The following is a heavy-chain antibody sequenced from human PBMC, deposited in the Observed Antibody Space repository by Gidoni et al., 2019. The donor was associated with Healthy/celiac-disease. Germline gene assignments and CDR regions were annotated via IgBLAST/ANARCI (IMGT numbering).Heavy chain of an antibody. Sequence: VQLQQWGAGLLKPSETLSLTCAVDGGSFSGYYWSWIRQPPGKGLEWIGEINHSGSTNYNPSLKSRVTISVDTSKNQFSLKLSSVTAADTAVYYCASGVGVVIFASWGQGTLVTVSS. J-gene: IGHJ5*02. CDR3: ASGVGVVIFAS. D-gene: IGHD2-15*01. CDR2: INHSGST. V-gene: IGHV4-34*01. CDR1: GGSFSGYY.